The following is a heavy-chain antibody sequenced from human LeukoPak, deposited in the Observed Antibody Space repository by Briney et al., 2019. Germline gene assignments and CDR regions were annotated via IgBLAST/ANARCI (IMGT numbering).Heavy chain of an antibody. V-gene: IGHV4-39*02. Sequence: SETLSLTCTVSGGSISSGSHYWGWIRQPPGKELEWIGNIYYSGNSYYNPSLKSRVTISVDTSKNHFSLKLSSVTAADTAVYYCARAQGDNFWSGYYEDYWGQGTLVTVSS. CDR1: GGSISSGSHY. J-gene: IGHJ4*02. CDR2: IYYSGNS. CDR3: ARAQGDNFWSGYYEDY. D-gene: IGHD3-3*01.